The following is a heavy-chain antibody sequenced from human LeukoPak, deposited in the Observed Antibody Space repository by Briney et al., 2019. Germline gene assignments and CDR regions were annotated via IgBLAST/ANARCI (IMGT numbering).Heavy chain of an antibody. CDR2: FDPEDGET. CDR1: GYTLTELS. Sequence: ASVKVSCKVSGYTLTELSMHWVRQAPGKGLEWMGGFDPEDGETIYAQKFQGRVTMTEDTSTDTAYMELSSLRSEDTAVYNCAPYSRPLRAFDYWGQGTLVTVSS. D-gene: IGHD6-13*01. J-gene: IGHJ4*02. CDR3: APYSRPLRAFDY. V-gene: IGHV1-24*01.